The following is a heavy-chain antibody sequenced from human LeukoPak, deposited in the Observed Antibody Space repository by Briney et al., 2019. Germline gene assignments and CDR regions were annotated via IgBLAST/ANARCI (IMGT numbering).Heavy chain of an antibody. Sequence: GGSLRLSCAASGFTFDDYAMHWVRQAPGKGLEWVSGISWNSGSIGYANSVKGRFTFSRDNAKNSLYLQMNSLRAEDTALYYCVMAAAGTPYYFDYWGQGTLVTVSS. J-gene: IGHJ4*02. CDR1: GFTFDDYA. D-gene: IGHD6-13*01. CDR2: ISWNSGSI. CDR3: VMAAAGTPYYFDY. V-gene: IGHV3-9*01.